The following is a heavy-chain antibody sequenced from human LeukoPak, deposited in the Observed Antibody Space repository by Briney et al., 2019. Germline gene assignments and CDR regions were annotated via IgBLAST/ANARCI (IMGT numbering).Heavy chain of an antibody. CDR3: ARANRMITFGGVIAEFDY. CDR1: GYTFTSYG. V-gene: IGHV1-18*04. Sequence: GASVKLSCKASGYTFTSYGISWVRQAPGQGLEWMGWISAYNGNTNYAQKLQGRVTMTTDTSTSTAYMELRSPRSDDTAVYYCARANRMITFGGVIAEFDYWGQGTPVTVSS. J-gene: IGHJ4*02. CDR2: ISAYNGNT. D-gene: IGHD3-16*02.